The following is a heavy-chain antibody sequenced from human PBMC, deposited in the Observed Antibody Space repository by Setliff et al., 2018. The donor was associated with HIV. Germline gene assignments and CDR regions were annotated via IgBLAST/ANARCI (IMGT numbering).Heavy chain of an antibody. V-gene: IGHV4-30-4*01. Sequence: SETLSLTCTASYDTISTADYYWSWIRQPPGKGLEWIGFVSYTGTTRYSPSLKSRITISIDTSKNQFSLQLSSVTAADTAVYYCASLSTTSRDFDSWGQGTLVTVS. CDR1: YDTISTADYY. CDR2: VSYTGTT. J-gene: IGHJ4*02. D-gene: IGHD3-10*01. CDR3: ASLSTTSRDFDS.